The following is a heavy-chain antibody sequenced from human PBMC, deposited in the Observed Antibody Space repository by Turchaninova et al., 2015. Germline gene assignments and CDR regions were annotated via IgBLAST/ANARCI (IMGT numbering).Heavy chain of an antibody. J-gene: IGHJ6*02. V-gene: IGHV3-21*01. Sequence: EVQLVESGGGLGKPGGSRRLPCAASGFTYILYTMEWVRRAPGKGLEWVSTISTSISYIYDADSVKGRFTNSRDNAKNSLFLQMNSLRAEDTAVYYCAREAQYADSIYDFYGMDVWGQGTAVTVSS. CDR1: GFTYILYT. D-gene: IGHD4-17*01. CDR2: ISTSISYI. CDR3: AREAQYADSIYDFYGMDV.